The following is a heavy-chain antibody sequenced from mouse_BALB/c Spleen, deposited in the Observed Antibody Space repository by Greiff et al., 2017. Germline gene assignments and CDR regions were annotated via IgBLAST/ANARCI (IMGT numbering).Heavy chain of an antibody. Sequence: QVQLQQSGPELVRPGVSVKISCKGSGYTFTDYAMHWVKQSHAKSLEWIGVISTYYGNTNYNQKFKGKATMTVDKSSSTAYMELARLTSEDSAIYYCARSLALYYAMDYWGQGTSVTVSS. CDR3: ARSLALYYAMDY. V-gene: IGHV1-67*01. J-gene: IGHJ4*01. CDR1: GYTFTDYA. CDR2: ISTYYGNT.